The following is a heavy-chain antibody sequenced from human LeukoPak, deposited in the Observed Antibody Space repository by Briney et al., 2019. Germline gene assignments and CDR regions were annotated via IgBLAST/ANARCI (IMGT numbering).Heavy chain of an antibody. J-gene: IGHJ4*02. CDR2: ISAYNGNT. D-gene: IGHD3-22*01. V-gene: IGHV1-18*01. CDR1: GYTFTSYG. CDR3: ASSLNPDYYDSSGYLIYFDS. Sequence: ASVKVSCKASGYTFTSYGISWVRQAPGQGLEWMGWISAYNGNTNYAQKLQGRVTMTTDTSTSTAYMELRSLRSDDTAVYYCASSLNPDYYDSSGYLIYFDSWGQGTLVTVSS.